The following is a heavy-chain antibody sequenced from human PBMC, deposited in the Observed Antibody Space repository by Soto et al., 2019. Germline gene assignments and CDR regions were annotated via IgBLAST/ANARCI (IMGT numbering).Heavy chain of an antibody. J-gene: IGHJ6*02. CDR1: GYTFTSYG. V-gene: IGHV1-18*01. CDR3: ARSWVTGKGGIDV. D-gene: IGHD3-16*01. Sequence: QVQLVQSGAEVKKPGASVKVSCKASGYTFTSYGLSWVRQAPGQGLEWMGWINGYTGKTNYAQKVQRRVTMTTDTSTNTAYLDLWTLISDDTAVYYCARSWVTGKGGIDVWGQGTTVTVSS. CDR2: INGYTGKT.